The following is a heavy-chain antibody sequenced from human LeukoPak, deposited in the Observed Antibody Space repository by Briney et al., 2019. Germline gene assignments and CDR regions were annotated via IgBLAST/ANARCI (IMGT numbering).Heavy chain of an antibody. CDR1: GFTFSSYA. V-gene: IGHV3-21*05. D-gene: IGHD4-17*01. Sequence: GRSLRLSCAASGFTFSSYAMHWVRQAPGKGLEWVSYISSSSSYTNYADSVKGRFTISRDNAKNSLYLQMNSLRAEDTAVYYCARGDGDYRWFDPWGQGTLVTVSS. CDR2: ISSSSSYT. J-gene: IGHJ5*02. CDR3: ARGDGDYRWFDP.